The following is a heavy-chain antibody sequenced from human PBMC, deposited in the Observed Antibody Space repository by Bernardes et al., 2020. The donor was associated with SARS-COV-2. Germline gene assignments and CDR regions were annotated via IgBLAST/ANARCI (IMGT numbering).Heavy chain of an antibody. D-gene: IGHD3-3*01. Sequence: SETLSLTCTVSGGSISSSSYYWGWIRQPPGKGLEWIGSIYYSGSTYYNPSLKSRVTISVDTSKNQFSLKLSSVTAADTAVYYCARHEPGVLRFSNWFDPWGQVTLVTVSS. CDR2: IYYSGST. CDR1: GGSISSSSYY. J-gene: IGHJ5*02. V-gene: IGHV4-39*01. CDR3: ARHEPGVLRFSNWFDP.